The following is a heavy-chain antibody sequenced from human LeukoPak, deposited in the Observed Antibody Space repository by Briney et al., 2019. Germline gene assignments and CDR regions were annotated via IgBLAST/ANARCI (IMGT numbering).Heavy chain of an antibody. D-gene: IGHD3-22*01. CDR2: IYYSGST. V-gene: IGHV4-34*01. Sequence: SETLSLTCAVYGGSFSGYYWGWIRQPPGKGLEWIGSIYYSGSTYYNPSLKSRVTISVDTSKNQFSLKLSSVTAEDTAVYYCGRGRADSSGYYGGRDWYFELWGRGTLVTVSS. CDR1: GGSFSGYY. CDR3: GRGRADSSGYYGGRDWYFEL. J-gene: IGHJ2*01.